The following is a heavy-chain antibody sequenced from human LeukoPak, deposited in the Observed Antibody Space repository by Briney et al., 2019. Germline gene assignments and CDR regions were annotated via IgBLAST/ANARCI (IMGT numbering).Heavy chain of an antibody. CDR3: ARHQLTYYDFWSGYQRAHYFDY. V-gene: IGHV4-59*08. CDR2: IYYSGST. J-gene: IGHJ4*02. Sequence: PSETLSLTCTASGGSISSYYWSWIRQPPGKGLEWIAYIYYSGSTNYNPSLKSRVTISVDTSKNQFSLKLSSVTAADTAVYYCARHQLTYYDFWSGYQRAHYFDYWGQGTLVTVSS. D-gene: IGHD3-3*01. CDR1: GGSISSYY.